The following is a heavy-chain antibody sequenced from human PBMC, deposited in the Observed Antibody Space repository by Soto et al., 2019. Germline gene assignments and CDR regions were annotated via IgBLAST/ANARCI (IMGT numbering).Heavy chain of an antibody. CDR2: INHSGVT. CDR3: ARGQYRRDY. CDR1: GGSISSGGYY. Sequence: SETLSLTCTVSGGSISSGGYYWNWIRQPPGKGLEWIGEINHSGVTKYNPSLKSRVTISVDTSKNQFFLNLRSVTAADTAVYYCARGQYRRDYWGQGTLVTVSS. D-gene: IGHD3-16*02. V-gene: IGHV4-39*07. J-gene: IGHJ4*02.